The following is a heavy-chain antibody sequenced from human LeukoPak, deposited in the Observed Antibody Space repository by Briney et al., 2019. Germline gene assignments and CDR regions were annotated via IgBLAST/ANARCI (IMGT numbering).Heavy chain of an antibody. CDR1: GGSFSGYY. D-gene: IGHD3-22*01. J-gene: IGHJ4*02. CDR2: INHSGST. CDR3: ARRKYYYDSSGYENGYYFDY. V-gene: IGHV4-34*01. Sequence: SETLSLTCAVYGGSFSGYYWSWIRQPPGKGLEWIGEINHSGSTNYNPSLKSRVTISVDTSKNQFSLKLSSVTAADMAVYYCARRKYYYDSSGYENGYYFDYWGQGTLVTVSS.